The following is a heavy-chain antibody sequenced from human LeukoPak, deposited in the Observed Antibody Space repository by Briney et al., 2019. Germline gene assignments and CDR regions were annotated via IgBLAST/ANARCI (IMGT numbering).Heavy chain of an antibody. D-gene: IGHD3-10*01. CDR2: IYYSGST. V-gene: IGHV4-39*01. Sequence: PSETLSLTCTVSGGSISSSSYYWGWIRQPPGKGLEWIGSIYYSGSTYYNPSLKSRVTISVDTSKNQFSLKLSSVTAADTAVYYCARGKTYYYGSGSSNWFDPWGQGTLVTVSS. J-gene: IGHJ5*02. CDR3: ARGKTYYYGSGSSNWFDP. CDR1: GGSISSSSYY.